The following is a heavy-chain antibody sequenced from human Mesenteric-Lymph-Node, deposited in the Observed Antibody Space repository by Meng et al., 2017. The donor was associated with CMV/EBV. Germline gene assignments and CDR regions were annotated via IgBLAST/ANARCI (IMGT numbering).Heavy chain of an antibody. Sequence: LSCAASGFSVEKYGMGWVRQAPGKGLEWVAGIISSGDSTSYGESVKGRFTITRDNAKNSLYLEMNSLRAEDTAFYYCARGDLGVWFDPWGRGTLVTVSS. D-gene: IGHD3-10*01. CDR2: IISSGDST. CDR3: ARGDLGVWFDP. CDR1: GFSVEKYG. J-gene: IGHJ5*02. V-gene: IGHV3-20*04.